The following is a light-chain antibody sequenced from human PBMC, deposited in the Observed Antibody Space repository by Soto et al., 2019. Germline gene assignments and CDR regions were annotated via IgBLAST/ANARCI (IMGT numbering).Light chain of an antibody. CDR2: DVT. Sequence: QSVLTQPASVSGSPGQSITISCTGTISDVGGYNFVSWYQQHPGKAPKLMIYDVTNRPSGVSNRFSGSKSGNTASLTISGLQAEDEADYYCGSYTSNTTPVFGGGTKLTVL. J-gene: IGLJ2*01. CDR3: GSYTSNTTPV. V-gene: IGLV2-14*01. CDR1: ISDVGGYNF.